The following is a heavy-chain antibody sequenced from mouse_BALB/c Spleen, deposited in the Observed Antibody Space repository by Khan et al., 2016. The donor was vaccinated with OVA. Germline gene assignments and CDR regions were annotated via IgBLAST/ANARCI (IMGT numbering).Heavy chain of an antibody. CDR2: INPSTGYT. J-gene: IGHJ2*01. CDR3: ARRSLGWDFDY. CDR1: GYTFINYW. D-gene: IGHD1-1*02. V-gene: IGHV1-7*01. Sequence: QVRLQQSGAELAKPGASVKMSCKASGYTFINYWILWVKQRPGQGLEWIGYINPSTGYTEYNQNFKDKATLTADKSSSTAYMQLSSLTSEDSAGDYCARRSLGWDFDYWGQGTTLTVSS.